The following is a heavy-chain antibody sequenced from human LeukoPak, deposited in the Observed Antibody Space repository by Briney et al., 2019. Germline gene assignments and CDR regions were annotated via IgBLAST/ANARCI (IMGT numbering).Heavy chain of an antibody. CDR3: AIVWAVAGHFDY. CDR2: IRYDGSNK. D-gene: IGHD6-19*01. J-gene: IGHJ4*02. V-gene: IGHV3-30*02. CDR1: GFTFSSYG. Sequence: GWSLRLSCAASGFTFSSYGMHWVRQAPGKGLEWVAFIRYDGSNKYYADSVKGRYTISRDNSKNTLYLQMNSLRAEDTAVYYCAIVWAVAGHFDYWGQGTLVTVSS.